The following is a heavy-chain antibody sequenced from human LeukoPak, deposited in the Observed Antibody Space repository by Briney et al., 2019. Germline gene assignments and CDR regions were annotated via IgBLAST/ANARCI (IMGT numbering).Heavy chain of an antibody. CDR3: ARVGIISG. CDR1: GFTFSSYS. J-gene: IGHJ4*02. D-gene: IGHD1-26*01. Sequence: GGSLRLSCAAAGFTFSSYSMNWVSQAPGKGLEWVSSISSSSTYIYYADSVKGRFTISRDNAKNSLYLQMNSLRAKDTAVYYCARVGIISGWGQGTLVTVSS. CDR2: ISSSSTYI. V-gene: IGHV3-21*01.